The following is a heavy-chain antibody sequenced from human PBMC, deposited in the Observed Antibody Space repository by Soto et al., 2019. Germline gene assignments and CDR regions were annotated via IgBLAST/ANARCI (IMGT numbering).Heavy chain of an antibody. D-gene: IGHD3-22*01. CDR3: AKVVGDGNDYYDF. CDR1: GFTFSSCA. V-gene: IGHV3-23*01. Sequence: EVQLLESGGGLVQPGGSLRLSCAASGFTFSSCAMGWVRQAPGKGLEWVSGISGNGGSTYYAGSVKGRFTISRDTSKNTLYLQMYCVGAEDTAIYYCAKVVGDGNDYYDFWGQGTLVTVSS. J-gene: IGHJ4*02. CDR2: ISGNGGST.